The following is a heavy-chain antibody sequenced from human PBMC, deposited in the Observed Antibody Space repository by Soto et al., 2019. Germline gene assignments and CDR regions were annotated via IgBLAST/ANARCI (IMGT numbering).Heavy chain of an antibody. V-gene: IGHV1-18*04. D-gene: IGHD6-6*01. CDR3: ARSGSSLVYYYYGMDV. Sequence: ASVKVSCKASGYTFTSYCISWVRQAPGQGLEWMGWISAYNGNTNYAQKLQGRVTMTTDTSTSTAYMELRSLRSDDTAVYYCARSGSSLVYYYYGMDVWGQGTTVTVSS. CDR2: ISAYNGNT. CDR1: GYTFTSYC. J-gene: IGHJ6*02.